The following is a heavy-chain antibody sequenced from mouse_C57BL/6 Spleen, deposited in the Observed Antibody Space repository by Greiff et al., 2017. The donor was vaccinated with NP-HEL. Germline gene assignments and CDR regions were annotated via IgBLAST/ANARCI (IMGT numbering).Heavy chain of an antibody. CDR3: AREDYGREYYFDY. CDR2: ISDGGSYT. Sequence: EVQRVESGGGLVKPGGSLKLSCAASGFTFSSYAMSWVRQTPEKRLEWVATISDGGSYTYYPDNVKGRFTISRDNAKNNLYLQMSHLKSEDTAMYYCAREDYGREYYFDYWGQGTTLTVSS. V-gene: IGHV5-4*01. D-gene: IGHD1-1*01. CDR1: GFTFSSYA. J-gene: IGHJ2*01.